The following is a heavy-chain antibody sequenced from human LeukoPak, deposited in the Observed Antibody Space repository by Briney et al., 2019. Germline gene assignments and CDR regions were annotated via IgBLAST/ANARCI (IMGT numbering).Heavy chain of an antibody. D-gene: IGHD1-26*01. CDR3: ASLSGSYYAGFDY. V-gene: IGHV4-34*01. CDR2: INHSGST. Sequence: SETLSLTCAVYGGSFSGYYWSWIRQPPGKGLEWIGEINHSGSTNYNPSLKSRVTISVDTSKNQFSLKLSSVTAADTAVYYCASLSGSYYAGFDYWGQGTLVTVSS. J-gene: IGHJ4*02. CDR1: GGSFSGYY.